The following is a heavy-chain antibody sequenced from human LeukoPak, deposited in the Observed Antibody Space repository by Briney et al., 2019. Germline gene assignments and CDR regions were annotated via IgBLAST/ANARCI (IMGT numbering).Heavy chain of an antibody. CDR2: VSGSGGGT. J-gene: IGHJ4*02. CDR3: ARETRYSYGSAMFDY. D-gene: IGHD5-18*01. V-gene: IGHV3-23*01. Sequence: GGSLRLSCAASGFTFSSYAMSWVRQAPGKGLEWVSSVSGSGGGTYYADSVKGRFTISRDNSKNTLYLQMNSLRAEDTAVYYCARETRYSYGSAMFDYWGQGTLVTVSS. CDR1: GFTFSSYA.